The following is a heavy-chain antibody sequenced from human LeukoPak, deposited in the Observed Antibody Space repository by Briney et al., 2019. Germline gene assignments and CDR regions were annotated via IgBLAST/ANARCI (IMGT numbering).Heavy chain of an antibody. V-gene: IGHV1-46*01. CDR2: INSSGGST. D-gene: IGHD6-13*01. CDR3: ARDLGQYSSSWYLLSSYYYYYYMDV. Sequence: ASVKVSCKASGYIFTSYNMYWVRQAPGQGLEWMGIINSSGGSTNYAQKLQGRVTMTTDTSTSTAYMELRSLRSDDTAVYYCARDLGQYSSSWYLLSSYYYYYYMDVWGKGTTVTVSS. CDR1: GYIFTSYN. J-gene: IGHJ6*03.